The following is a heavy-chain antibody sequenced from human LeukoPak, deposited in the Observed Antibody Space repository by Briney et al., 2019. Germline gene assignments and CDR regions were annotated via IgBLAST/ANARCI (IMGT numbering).Heavy chain of an antibody. D-gene: IGHD1-26*01. CDR3: AKDPRVGASAAEYFQH. CDR2: ISASGGGT. J-gene: IGHJ1*01. CDR1: GFTFSSYA. V-gene: IGHV3-23*01. Sequence: GGSLRLSCAASGFTFSSYAMSWVRQAPGKGLEWVSSISASGGGTFYADSVKGRFTISRDNSKNTLYLQMNSLRAEDTAVYYCAKDPRVGASAAEYFQHWGQGTLVTASS.